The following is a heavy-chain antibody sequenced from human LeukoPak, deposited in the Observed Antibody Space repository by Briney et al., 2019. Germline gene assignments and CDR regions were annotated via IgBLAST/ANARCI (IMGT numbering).Heavy chain of an antibody. CDR2: IYYSGST. CDR1: RGSISSYY. CDR3: ARDRIAAAGAAWFDP. D-gene: IGHD6-13*01. J-gene: IGHJ5*02. V-gene: IGHV4-59*01. Sequence: SETLSLTCTVSRGSISSYYWSWIRQPPGKGLEWIGYIYYSGSTNYNPSLKSRVTISVDTSKNQFSLKLSSVTAADTAVYYCARDRIAAAGAAWFDPWGQGTLVTVSS.